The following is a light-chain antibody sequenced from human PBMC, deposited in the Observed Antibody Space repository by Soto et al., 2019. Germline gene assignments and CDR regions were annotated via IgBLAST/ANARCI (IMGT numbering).Light chain of an antibody. Sequence: IVLTQSPGTLSLSPGERATLSCRASQSFSSSYLAWFQQKPGQAPRLLIYGASSRATGIPDRFSGSGSGTDFTLTISRLEPEDFATYYCQHYNSYSEAFGQGTKVELK. CDR1: QSFSSSY. J-gene: IGKJ1*01. V-gene: IGKV3-20*01. CDR2: GAS. CDR3: QHYNSYSEA.